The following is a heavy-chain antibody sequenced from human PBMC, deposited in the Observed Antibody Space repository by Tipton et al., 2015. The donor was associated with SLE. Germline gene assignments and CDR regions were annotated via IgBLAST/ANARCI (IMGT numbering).Heavy chain of an antibody. CDR1: GFTFSSYW. Sequence: SLRLSCAASGFTFSSYWMSWVRQAPGKGLEWVANIKQDGSEKYYVDSVKGRFTISRDNAKNSLYLQMNSLRAEDTAVYYCAKGNSEGWFDPWGQGTLVTVSS. CDR2: IKQDGSEK. D-gene: IGHD1-26*01. V-gene: IGHV3-7*01. CDR3: AKGNSEGWFDP. J-gene: IGHJ5*02.